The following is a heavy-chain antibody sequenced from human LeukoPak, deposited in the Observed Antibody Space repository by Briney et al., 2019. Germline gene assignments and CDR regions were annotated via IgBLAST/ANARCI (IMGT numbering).Heavy chain of an antibody. Sequence: ASVKVSCKASGYTFTSYYMHWVRQAPGRGLEWMGMINPSGGSTSYAQKFQGRVTMTRDTSTSTVYMELSSLRSEDTAVYYCAREKRDSGSYYYFDCWGQGTLVTVSS. CDR2: INPSGGST. D-gene: IGHD1-26*01. CDR1: GYTFTSYY. CDR3: AREKRDSGSYYYFDC. V-gene: IGHV1-46*01. J-gene: IGHJ4*02.